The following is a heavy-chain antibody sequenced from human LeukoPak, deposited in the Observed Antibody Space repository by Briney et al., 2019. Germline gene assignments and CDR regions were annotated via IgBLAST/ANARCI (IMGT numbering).Heavy chain of an antibody. CDR2: VASSGTS. Sequence: SETLSLTCTVSGDSLNTYYWTCIRQTPGTELEWIGFVASSGTSNYNPSLKSRVSISIDTSKNQFSLALTSVTPADTAVYYCARVVRGVVTSNWFDPWGQGNLVSVSS. CDR1: GDSLNTYY. CDR3: ARVVRGVVTSNWFDP. D-gene: IGHD2-21*02. J-gene: IGHJ5*02. V-gene: IGHV4-59*01.